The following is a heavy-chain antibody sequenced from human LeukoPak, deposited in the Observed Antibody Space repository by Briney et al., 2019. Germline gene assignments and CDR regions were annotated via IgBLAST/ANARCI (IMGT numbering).Heavy chain of an antibody. Sequence: GGSLRLSCAASGFTFSSYSMNWVRQAPGKGLEWVSYISSSSSTIYYADSVKGRFTISRDNAKNSLYVQMNSLRAEDTAVYYCARAPTGASGTNYYYYYMDVWGKGTTVTVSS. V-gene: IGHV3-48*01. D-gene: IGHD7-27*01. CDR2: ISSSSSTI. CDR1: GFTFSSYS. CDR3: ARAPTGASGTNYYYYYMDV. J-gene: IGHJ6*03.